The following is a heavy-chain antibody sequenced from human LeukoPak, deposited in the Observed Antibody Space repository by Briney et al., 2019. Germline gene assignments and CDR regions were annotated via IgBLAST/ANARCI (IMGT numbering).Heavy chain of an antibody. D-gene: IGHD4-11*01. V-gene: IGHV3-30*04. J-gene: IGHJ3*01. CDR1: GFTFNSYA. CDR3: AIGIGKTTLNFFDL. CDR2: ISYDGSNK. Sequence: GRPLRLSCAASGFTFNSYAIHWVRQAPGKGLEGVALISYDGSNKDYVDSVKDRFTFPRDNSMTTLYLKMNRQRAEATVVYCCAIGIGKTTLNFFDLWGQGTMVTVSS.